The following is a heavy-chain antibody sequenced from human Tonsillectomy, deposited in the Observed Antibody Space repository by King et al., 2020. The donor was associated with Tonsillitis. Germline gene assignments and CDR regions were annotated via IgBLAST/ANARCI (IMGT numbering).Heavy chain of an antibody. CDR1: EFTFSSYA. Sequence: VQLVESGGGLVQPGGSLRLSCAASEFTFSSYAMSWVRQAPGKGLEWVSTISGSGGSTYYADSVKGRFTISRDNPKNTLYLQMNSLRAEDTAVYYCAKEGCGADCYEDFDYWGQGTLVTVSS. J-gene: IGHJ4*02. CDR3: AKEGCGADCYEDFDY. CDR2: ISGSGGST. D-gene: IGHD2-21*02. V-gene: IGHV3-23*04.